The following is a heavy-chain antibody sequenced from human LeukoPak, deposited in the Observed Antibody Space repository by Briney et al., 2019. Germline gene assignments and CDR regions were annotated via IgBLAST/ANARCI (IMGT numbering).Heavy chain of an antibody. CDR2: ILYDGSNK. Sequence: GGSLRLSCAASGFTFRSYAMNWVRQAPGKGLEWLAVILYDGSNKYYADSVKGRFTISRDNSKNTLYLQMNSLRAEDTAVYYCARDSRAPDTPVVSCYFDSWGQGALVTVSS. CDR1: GFTFRSYA. J-gene: IGHJ4*02. V-gene: IGHV3-30-3*01. CDR3: ARDSRAPDTPVVSCYFDS. D-gene: IGHD5-18*01.